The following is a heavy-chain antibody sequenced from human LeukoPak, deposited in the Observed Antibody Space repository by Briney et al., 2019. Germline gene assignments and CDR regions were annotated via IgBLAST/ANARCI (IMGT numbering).Heavy chain of an antibody. Sequence: ASVKVSCTASGYTFSSYGISWVRQAPGQGLEWMGWISAYNGNTKYVQKFQGRVTMTTDTSTSTAYMELRSLRSDDTAVYYCARVQGYSSGWYYYYMDVWGKGTTVTVSS. J-gene: IGHJ6*03. V-gene: IGHV1-18*01. D-gene: IGHD6-19*01. CDR1: GYTFSSYG. CDR2: ISAYNGNT. CDR3: ARVQGYSSGWYYYYMDV.